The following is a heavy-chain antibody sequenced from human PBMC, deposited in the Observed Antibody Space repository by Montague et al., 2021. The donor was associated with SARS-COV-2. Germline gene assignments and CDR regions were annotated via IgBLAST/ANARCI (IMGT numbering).Heavy chain of an antibody. CDR2: IFDSGST. CDR3: ARHYSATLPAVY. Sequence: SETLSLTCTVSGGSISSFYWSWFRQPPGKGLGWIGYIFDSGSTNYNPSLTSRATMSVDTSKNQSSLKVNSVTAADTAVYYCARHYSATLPAVYWGQGTLVTVSS. D-gene: IGHD2-15*01. V-gene: IGHV4-59*08. CDR1: GGSISSFY. J-gene: IGHJ4*02.